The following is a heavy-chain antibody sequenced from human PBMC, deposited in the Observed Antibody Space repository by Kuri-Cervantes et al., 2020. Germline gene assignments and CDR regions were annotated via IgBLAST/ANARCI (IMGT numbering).Heavy chain of an antibody. V-gene: IGHV3-43D*04. CDR3: AGAWRYSSGKGPDH. Sequence: GESLKISCAASGFTFDDYAMHWVRQAPGKGLEWVSLSSWDGGSTYYADSVKGRFTISRDNSKNSLYLQMNSLRAEDTAVYYCAGAWRYSSGKGPDHWGQGTLVTVSS. D-gene: IGHD6-19*01. CDR1: GFTFDDYA. J-gene: IGHJ4*02. CDR2: SSWDGGST.